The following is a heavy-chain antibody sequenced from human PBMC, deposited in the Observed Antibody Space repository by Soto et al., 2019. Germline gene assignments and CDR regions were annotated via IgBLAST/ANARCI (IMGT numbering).Heavy chain of an antibody. CDR2: INPNSGGT. V-gene: IGHV1-2*04. CDR1: GYTFTSYY. J-gene: IGHJ6*03. D-gene: IGHD6-6*01. CDR3: ARSYGSSGYYYMDV. Sequence: ASVKVSCKASGYTFTSYYMHWVRQAPGQGLEWMGWINPNSGGTNYAQKFQGWVTMTRDTSISTAYMELSRLRSDDTAVYYCARSYGSSGYYYMDVWGKGTTVTVSS.